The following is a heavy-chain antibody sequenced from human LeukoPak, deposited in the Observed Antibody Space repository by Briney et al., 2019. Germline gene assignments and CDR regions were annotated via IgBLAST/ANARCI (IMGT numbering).Heavy chain of an antibody. CDR3: ARSRHSYNSSGFPHY. CDR1: GFTFSSYS. Sequence: GGSLRLSCAASGFTFSSYSMNWVRQAPGKGLEWVSSISSSSSYIYYADSVKGRFTISRDNAKNSLYLQMNSLRAEDTALYYCARSRHSYNSSGFPHYWGQGTLVTVSS. V-gene: IGHV3-21*04. D-gene: IGHD3-22*01. J-gene: IGHJ4*02. CDR2: ISSSSSYI.